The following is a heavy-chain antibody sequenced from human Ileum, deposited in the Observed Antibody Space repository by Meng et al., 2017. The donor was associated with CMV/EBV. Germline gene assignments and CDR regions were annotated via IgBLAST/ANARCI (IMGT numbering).Heavy chain of an antibody. CDR3: VRRGGGGSGWTWFDS. CDR1: GFSLPNNGMG. Sequence: QLPMQASVHTTLKPAQILTAPCTFSGFSLPNNGMGVGWILQPPGQALEWFALFYWDDDKHYRQSLKSRLAIATDSSKTPVVLIMTYMDPLETATYYCVRRGGGGSGWTWFDSWGQGILVTVSS. J-gene: IGHJ5*01. CDR2: FYWDDDK. V-gene: IGHV2-5*02. D-gene: IGHD6-19*01.